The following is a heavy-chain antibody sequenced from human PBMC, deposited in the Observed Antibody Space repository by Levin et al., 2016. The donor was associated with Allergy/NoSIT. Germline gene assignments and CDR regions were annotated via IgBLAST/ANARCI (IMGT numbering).Heavy chain of an antibody. CDR3: ARRLGNGYNQYYFDY. Sequence: VRQMPGKGLEWMGIIYPGDSDSRYSPSFQGQVTISADKSISTAYLQWSSLKASDTAMYYCARRLGNGYNQYYFDYWGQGTLVTVSS. D-gene: IGHD5-24*01. CDR2: IYPGDSDS. V-gene: IGHV5-51*01. J-gene: IGHJ4*02.